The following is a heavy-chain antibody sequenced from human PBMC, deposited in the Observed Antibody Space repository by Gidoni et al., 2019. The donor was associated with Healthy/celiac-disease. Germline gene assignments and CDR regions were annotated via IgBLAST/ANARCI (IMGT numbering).Heavy chain of an antibody. J-gene: IGHJ4*02. CDR1: GGSISSSSYY. V-gene: IGHV4-39*07. D-gene: IGHD3-10*01. CDR2: IYYSGST. Sequence: QLQLQQSGPGLVQLSATLSLTCTVSGGSISSSSYYWGWIRQPPGKGLEWIGSIYYSGSTYYNPSLKSRVTISVDTSKNQFSLKLSSVTAADTAVYYCARAVGWFGDLGWGQGTLVTVSS. CDR3: ARAVGWFGDLG.